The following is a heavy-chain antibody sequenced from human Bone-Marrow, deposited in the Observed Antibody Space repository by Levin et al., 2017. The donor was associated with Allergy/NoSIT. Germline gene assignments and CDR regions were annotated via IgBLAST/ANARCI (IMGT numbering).Heavy chain of an antibody. V-gene: IGHV1-18*01. J-gene: IGHJ6*02. D-gene: IGHD6-13*01. CDR3: ARSGGRSSWGKMYYSGMDG. Sequence: ASVKVSCETSGYSFSIYGVSWVRQAAGQGLEWMGWINTYNGDTNYAQKFQGRVTMTTDTSTSTAYMELRSLRSDDTAVYYCARSGGRSSWGKMYYSGMDGWGQGTTVTVSS. CDR2: INTYNGDT. CDR1: GYSFSIYG.